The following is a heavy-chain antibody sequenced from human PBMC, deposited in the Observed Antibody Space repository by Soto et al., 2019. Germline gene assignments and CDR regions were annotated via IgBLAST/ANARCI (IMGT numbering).Heavy chain of an antibody. CDR3: AIDQYSSGWYRI. CDR1: GFTFSSYA. D-gene: IGHD6-19*01. Sequence: EVQLLESGGGLVQPGVSLRLSCAASGFTFSSYAMTCVRQAPGKGLEWVSSITGSGGTTYYADSVKGRFTISRDNSKTTLYLQRNSLRAEYTAVYYCAIDQYSSGWYRIWGQGDLVTVSS. CDR2: ITGSGGTT. J-gene: IGHJ4*02. V-gene: IGHV3-23*01.